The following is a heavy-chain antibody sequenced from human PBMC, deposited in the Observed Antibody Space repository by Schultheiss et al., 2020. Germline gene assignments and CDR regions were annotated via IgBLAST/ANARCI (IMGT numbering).Heavy chain of an antibody. J-gene: IGHJ5*02. V-gene: IGHV4-59*08. CDR3: ASGGGPNWIDP. Sequence: SQTLSLTCTVSGGSISSYYWSWIRQPPGKGLEWIGYIYYSGSTNYNPSLKSRVTISVDTSKNQFSLKLSSVTAADTAVYYCASGGGPNWIDPWGQGTLVTVSS. D-gene: IGHD3-16*01. CDR1: GGSISSYY. CDR2: IYYSGST.